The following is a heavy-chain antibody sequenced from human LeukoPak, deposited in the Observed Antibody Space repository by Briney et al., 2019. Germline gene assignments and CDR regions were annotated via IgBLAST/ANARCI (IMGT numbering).Heavy chain of an antibody. CDR3: ARALKGLRRRIRGTTTFEYYYYMDV. J-gene: IGHJ6*03. CDR1: GYSISGGYY. CDR2: IHYSGST. D-gene: IGHD1-26*01. Sequence: PSGTLSLTCSVSGYSISGGYYWGWVRQPPGKGLEWIGTIHYSGSTSYNPSLESRVTISVDPSKNQFSLKVTSVTAADTAVYFCARALKGLRRRIRGTTTFEYYYYMDVWGKGTTVTISS. V-gene: IGHV4-38-2*02.